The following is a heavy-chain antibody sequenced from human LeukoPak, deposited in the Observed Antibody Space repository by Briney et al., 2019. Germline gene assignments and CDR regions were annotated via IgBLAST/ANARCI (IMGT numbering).Heavy chain of an antibody. CDR3: ASERYSYGPPWSGMDV. J-gene: IGHJ6*04. CDR1: GFTVRSNY. Sequence: GGSLRLSCAASGFTVRSNYMSWVRQAPGKGLEWVSVIYSGGSTYYADSVKGRFTISRDNSKNTLYLQMNSLRAEDTAVYYCASERYSYGPPWSGMDVWGKGTTVTVSS. V-gene: IGHV3-53*01. CDR2: IYSGGST. D-gene: IGHD5-18*01.